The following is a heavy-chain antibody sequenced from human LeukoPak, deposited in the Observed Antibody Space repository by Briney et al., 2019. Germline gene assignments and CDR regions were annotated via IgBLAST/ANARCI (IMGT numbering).Heavy chain of an antibody. Sequence: ASVKVSCKVSGYTLTELPMHWVRQAPGKGLEWMGGFDPEDGETIYAQKFQGRVTMTEDTSTDTAYMELSSLRSEDTAVYYCATGYGPMVQGVIIYYWGQGTLVTISS. V-gene: IGHV1-24*01. CDR1: GYTLTELP. D-gene: IGHD3-10*01. CDR3: ATGYGPMVQGVIIYY. CDR2: FDPEDGET. J-gene: IGHJ4*02.